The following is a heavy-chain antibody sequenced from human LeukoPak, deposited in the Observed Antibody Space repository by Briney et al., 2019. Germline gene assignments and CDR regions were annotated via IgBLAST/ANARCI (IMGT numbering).Heavy chain of an antibody. V-gene: IGHV3-53*01. J-gene: IGHJ5*02. CDR2: IYSGGPT. CDR3: ARDSYQDYYGRFDP. D-gene: IGHD3-10*01. CDR1: GFTVSLYY. Sequence: PGGSLRLSCAASGFTVSLYYMTWVRQAPGKGLEWVSVIYSGGPTYYANSVNGRFTISRDNSENTLYLQMNGLTAEDTAMYYCARDSYQDYYGRFDPWGQGTLVIVSS.